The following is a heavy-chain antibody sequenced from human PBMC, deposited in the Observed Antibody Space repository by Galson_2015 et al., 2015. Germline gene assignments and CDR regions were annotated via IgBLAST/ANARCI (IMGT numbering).Heavy chain of an antibody. J-gene: IGHJ6*02. V-gene: IGHV7-4-1*02. CDR2: INTNTGNP. CDR3: ASTPLPEYYYYYGMDV. CDR1: GYTFTSYA. Sequence: SVKVSCKASGYTFTSYAMNWVRQAPGQGLEWMGWINTNTGNPTYAQGFTGRFVFSLDTSVSTAYLQISSLKAEDTAVYYCASTPLPEYYYYYGMDVWGQGTTVTVSS.